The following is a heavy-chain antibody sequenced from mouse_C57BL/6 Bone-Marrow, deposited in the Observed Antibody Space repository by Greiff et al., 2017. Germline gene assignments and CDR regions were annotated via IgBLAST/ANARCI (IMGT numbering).Heavy chain of an antibody. Sequence: DVHLVESGGDLVKPGGSLKLSCAASGFTFSSYGMSWVRQTPDKRLEWVATISSGGGYTYYPDSVKGRFTISRDNAKNTLYLQMSSLKSEDTAMYYCERHNGYYDVWGAGTAVTVSS. CDR1: GFTFSSYG. D-gene: IGHD1-1*02. J-gene: IGHJ1*01. V-gene: IGHV5-6*01. CDR3: ERHNGYYDV. CDR2: ISSGGGYT.